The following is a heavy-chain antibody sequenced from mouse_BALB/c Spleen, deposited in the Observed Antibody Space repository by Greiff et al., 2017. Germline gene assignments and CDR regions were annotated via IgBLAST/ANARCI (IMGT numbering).Heavy chain of an antibody. CDR2: IDPYNGGT. V-gene: IGHV1S135*01. J-gene: IGHJ3*01. CDR3: ARGDYDYDVGVWFAY. Sequence: VQLQQSGPELVKPGASVKVSCKASGYSFTDYNMYWVKQSHGKSLEWIGYIDPYNGGTGYNQKFKSKATLTVDNSSSTAYMELRSLTSEDSAVYYCARGDYDYDVGVWFAYWGQGTLVTVSA. D-gene: IGHD2-4*01. CDR1: GYSFTDYN.